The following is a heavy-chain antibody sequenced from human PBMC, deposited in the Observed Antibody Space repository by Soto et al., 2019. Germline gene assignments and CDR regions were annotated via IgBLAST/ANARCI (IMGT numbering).Heavy chain of an antibody. Sequence: QITLKESGPTLVKPTQTLTLTCTFSGFSLSTSGVGVGWIRQPPGKALEWLALIYWDDDKRYNPSLKSRLTINKDTSKNPVLLTMTNMDPVDTATYNCARRSSSITSDPPRGYFDLWGRGTLVTVSS. CDR1: GFSLSTSGVG. D-gene: IGHD1-20*01. V-gene: IGHV2-5*02. CDR2: IYWDDDK. J-gene: IGHJ2*01. CDR3: ARRSSSITSDPPRGYFDL.